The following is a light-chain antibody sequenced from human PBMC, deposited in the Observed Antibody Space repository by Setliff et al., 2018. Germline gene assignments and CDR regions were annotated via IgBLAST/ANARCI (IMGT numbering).Light chain of an antibody. J-gene: IGLJ2*01. CDR3: LSYTSETTHAL. V-gene: IGLV2-14*01. CDR2: EVT. Sequence: QSVLTQPAAVSGSPGQSIAISCTGTTSDVGRYNYVSWYQRHPGKPPKLMIFEVTKRPSGVSDRFSGSKSGNTASLTISGLQPEDEADYYCLSYTSETTHALFGGGTKVTVL. CDR1: TSDVGRYNY.